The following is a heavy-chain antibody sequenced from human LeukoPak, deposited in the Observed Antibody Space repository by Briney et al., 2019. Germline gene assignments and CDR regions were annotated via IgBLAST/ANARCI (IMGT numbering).Heavy chain of an antibody. CDR3: ARDAGQLLSYYYYYMDV. CDR1: GFSFTNAW. V-gene: IGHV3-20*04. Sequence: GGSLRLSCTASGFSFTNAWMNWVRQAPGKGLEWVSGINWNGGSTGYADSVKGRFTISRDNAKNPLYLQMNSLRAEDTALYYCARDAGQLLSYYYYYMDVWGRGTTVTVSS. J-gene: IGHJ6*03. D-gene: IGHD2-2*01. CDR2: INWNGGST.